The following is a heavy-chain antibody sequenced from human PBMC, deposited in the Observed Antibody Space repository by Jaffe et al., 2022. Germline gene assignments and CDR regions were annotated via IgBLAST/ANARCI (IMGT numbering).Heavy chain of an antibody. Sequence: EVQLVQSGGGLVQPGGSLKLSCVASGLTFKDSAIHWVRQASGRGLEWIGRIRRSSHNYATSYIESVQGRFIISRDDSQNTAFLQMNRLKTEDTAIYYCSRELTDSWGQGTLVTVSS. CDR3: SRELTDS. CDR1: GLTFKDSA. D-gene: IGHD1-7*01. V-gene: IGHV3-73*02. CDR2: IRRSSHNYAT. J-gene: IGHJ5*02.